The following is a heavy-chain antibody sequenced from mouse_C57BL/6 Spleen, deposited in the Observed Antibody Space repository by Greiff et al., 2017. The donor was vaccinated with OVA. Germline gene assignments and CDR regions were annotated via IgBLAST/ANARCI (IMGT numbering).Heavy chain of an antibody. CDR1: GFTFSSYA. CDR3: ARDGNYGSSGYFDV. V-gene: IGHV5-4*01. CDR2: ISDGGSYT. J-gene: IGHJ1*03. D-gene: IGHD1-1*01. Sequence: EVNVVESGGGLVKPGGSLKLSCAASGFTFSSYAMSWVRQTPEKRLEWVATISDGGSYTYYPDNVKGRFTISRDNAKNNLYLQMSHLKSEDTAMYYCARDGNYGSSGYFDVWGTGTTVTVSS.